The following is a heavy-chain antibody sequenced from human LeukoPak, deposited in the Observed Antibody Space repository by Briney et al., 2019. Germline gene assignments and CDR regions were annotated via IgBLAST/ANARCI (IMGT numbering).Heavy chain of an antibody. D-gene: IGHD6-19*01. CDR2: ISVGGDYI. Sequence: HPGGSLRLSCEASGFTFGSSPMSWVRQAPGKGLEWVSSISVGGDYIYYADSVKGRFTTSRDNSKRTLYLQMYSPRAEDTAVYYCAKIAVSGLWYFDLWGRGTLVTVSS. CDR1: GFTFGSSP. CDR3: AKIAVSGLWYFDL. V-gene: IGHV3-23*01. J-gene: IGHJ2*01.